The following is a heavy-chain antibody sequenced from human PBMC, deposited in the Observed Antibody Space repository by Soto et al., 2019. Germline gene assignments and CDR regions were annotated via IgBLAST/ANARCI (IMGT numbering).Heavy chain of an antibody. CDR3: ARDRRCSSTSCYYFDY. D-gene: IGHD2-2*01. CDR1: GFTFSSYW. V-gene: IGHV3-7*01. Sequence: GGSLRLSCAASGFTFSSYWMTWVRQAPGKGLEWVANIKQDGSEKYYVDSVKGRFTISRDNAKNSLYLQMNSLRAEDTAVYYCARDRRCSSTSCYYFDYWGQGTLFTISS. J-gene: IGHJ4*02. CDR2: IKQDGSEK.